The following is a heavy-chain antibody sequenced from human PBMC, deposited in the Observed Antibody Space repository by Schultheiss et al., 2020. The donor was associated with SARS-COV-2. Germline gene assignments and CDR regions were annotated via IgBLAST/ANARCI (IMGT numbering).Heavy chain of an antibody. J-gene: IGHJ5*02. CDR2: INHSGST. V-gene: IGHV4-4*02. Sequence: SETLSLTCAVSGGSISSSNWWSWVRQPPGKGLEWIGEINHSGSTNYNPSLKSRVTISVDTSKNQFSLKLSSVTAADTAVYYCAIGATVSTLRPWGQGTLVTVSS. CDR3: AIGATVSTLRP. D-gene: IGHD1/OR15-1a*01. CDR1: GGSISSSNW.